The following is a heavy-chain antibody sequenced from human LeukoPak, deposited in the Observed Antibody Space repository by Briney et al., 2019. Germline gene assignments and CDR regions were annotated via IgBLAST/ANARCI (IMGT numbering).Heavy chain of an antibody. CDR2: IYYSGST. CDR1: GGSISSYY. CDR3: ARGLENYYYYYMDV. V-gene: IGHV4-59*01. D-gene: IGHD5-24*01. Sequence: SETLSLTCTVSGGSISSYYGSWIRQPPGKGLEWIGYIYYSGSTNYNPSLKSRVTISVDTSKNQFSLKLSSVTAADTAVYYCARGLENYYYYYMDVWGKGTTVTVSS. J-gene: IGHJ6*03.